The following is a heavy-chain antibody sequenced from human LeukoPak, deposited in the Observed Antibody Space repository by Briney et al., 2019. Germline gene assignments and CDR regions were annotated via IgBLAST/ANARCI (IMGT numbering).Heavy chain of an antibody. V-gene: IGHV3-23*01. J-gene: IGHJ3*02. D-gene: IGHD3-10*01. CDR2: ISGSGGST. CDR1: GFTFSSYA. CDR3: ARYGSRSLDVFDI. Sequence: GGSLRLSCAASGFTFSSYAMSWVRQAPGKGLEWVSAISGSGGSTYYADSVKGRFTISRDNSKNTLYLQMNSLRAEDTAVYYCARYGSRSLDVFDIWGQGTMVTVSS.